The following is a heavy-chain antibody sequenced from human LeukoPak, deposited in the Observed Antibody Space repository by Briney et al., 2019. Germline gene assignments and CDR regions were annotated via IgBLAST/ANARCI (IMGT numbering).Heavy chain of an antibody. V-gene: IGHV3-11*03. CDR2: IRSSSGNI. J-gene: IGHJ3*01. Sequence: GGSLRLSCAASGFTFSDYYISWIRQAPGKGLEWVSSIRSSSGNIRYADSVKVRFTISRDNASNSLYLQMNSLRAEDTAIYYCARPGYNRDAFDVWGPGTPGSVSS. CDR1: GFTFSDYY. CDR3: ARPGYNRDAFDV. D-gene: IGHD1-14*01.